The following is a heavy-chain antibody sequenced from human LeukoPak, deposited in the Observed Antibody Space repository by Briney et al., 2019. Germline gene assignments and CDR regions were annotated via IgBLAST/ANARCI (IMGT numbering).Heavy chain of an antibody. D-gene: IGHD2-2*02. CDR2: INPNSGGT. CDR1: GSTFTGYY. V-gene: IGHV1-2*02. CDR3: ARDVTDIVVVPAAIGEYRYYFDY. J-gene: IGHJ4*02. Sequence: ASVKVSCKASGSTFTGYYMHWVRQAPGQGLEWMGWINPNSGGTNYAQKFQGRVTMTRDTSISTAYMELSRLRSDDTAVYYCARDVTDIVVVPAAIGEYRYYFDYWGQGALVTVCS.